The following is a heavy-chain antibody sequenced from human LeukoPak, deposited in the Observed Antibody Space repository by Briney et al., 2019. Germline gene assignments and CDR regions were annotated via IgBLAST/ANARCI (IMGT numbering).Heavy chain of an antibody. Sequence: GASVTVSCKASGYTFSSYGVSWVRQAPGQGLEGMGWISAYNGNTNYVQKLRGRVTMTTDTFTSTAYMEMRSLRSDDTAVYYCGRVDILTGYYHFDYWGQGTLVTVSS. CDR3: GRVDILTGYYHFDY. D-gene: IGHD3-9*01. V-gene: IGHV1-18*04. CDR1: GYTFSSYG. J-gene: IGHJ4*02. CDR2: ISAYNGNT.